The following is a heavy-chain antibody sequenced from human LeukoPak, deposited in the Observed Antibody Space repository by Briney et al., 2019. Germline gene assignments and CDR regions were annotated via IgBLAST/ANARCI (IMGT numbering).Heavy chain of an antibody. CDR2: IYTSGST. CDR3: ARDTAVADTGPFFDY. D-gene: IGHD6-19*01. V-gene: IGHV4-4*07. Sequence: PSETLSLTCTVSGGSISSYYWSWIRQPAGKGLEWIGRIYTSGSTNYNPSLKSRVTMSVDTSKNQFSLKLSSVTAAGTAVYYCARDTAVADTGPFFDYWGPGILVTVSS. CDR1: GGSISSYY. J-gene: IGHJ4*02.